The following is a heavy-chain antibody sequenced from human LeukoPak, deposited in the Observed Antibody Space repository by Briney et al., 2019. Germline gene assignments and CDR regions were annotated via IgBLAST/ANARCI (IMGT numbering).Heavy chain of an antibody. J-gene: IGHJ3*02. Sequence: ASVKVSCKVSGYTLTGLSMHWVRQAPGKGLEWMGGFDPEDGETIYAQKFQGRVTMTEDTSTDTAYMELSSLRSEDTAVYYCATSPGSDDAFDIWGQGTMVTVSS. CDR1: GYTLTGLS. CDR2: FDPEDGET. V-gene: IGHV1-24*01. CDR3: ATSPGSDDAFDI.